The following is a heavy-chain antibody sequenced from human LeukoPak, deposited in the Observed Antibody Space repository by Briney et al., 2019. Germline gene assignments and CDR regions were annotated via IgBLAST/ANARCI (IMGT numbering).Heavy chain of an antibody. V-gene: IGHV3-30*18. J-gene: IGHJ4*02. CDR3: AKDRYDSSGYSYFDY. D-gene: IGHD3-22*01. Sequence: GRSLRLSCAASGFTFSSYGMHWVRQAPGKGLEWVAVISYDGSNKYYADSVKGRFTISRDNSKNTLYLQMNSLRAEDTAVYYCAKDRYDSSGYSYFDYWGQGTLVTVSS. CDR1: GFTFSSYG. CDR2: ISYDGSNK.